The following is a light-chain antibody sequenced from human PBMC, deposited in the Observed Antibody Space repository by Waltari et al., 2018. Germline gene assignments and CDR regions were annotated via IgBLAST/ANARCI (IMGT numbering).Light chain of an antibody. J-gene: IGKJ4*01. CDR1: QNINNY. V-gene: IGKV1-39*01. Sequence: DIQMTQSPSSLSVSVGDGVTITCRASQNINNYLNWYQQRPGKAPKLLIYAASTLQSGAPSRFGGSGSGTDFTLTITSLQPEDFATYFCQQGYRTPLTFGGGTKVEIK. CDR2: AAS. CDR3: QQGYRTPLT.